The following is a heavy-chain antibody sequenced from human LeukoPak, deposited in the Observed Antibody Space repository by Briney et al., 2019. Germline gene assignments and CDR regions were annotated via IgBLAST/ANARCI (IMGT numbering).Heavy chain of an antibody. V-gene: IGHV3-64D*06. CDR2: ISSNGDNT. Sequence: GGSLRLSCSVSGFTFSTYVMHWVRQAPGKGLEYVPAISSNGDNTYYADSVKGRFTISRDNSKNTLYLQMSSLRADDTAVYYCVRGTGYWGQGTLVTVSS. J-gene: IGHJ4*02. CDR1: GFTFSTYV. CDR3: VRGTGY.